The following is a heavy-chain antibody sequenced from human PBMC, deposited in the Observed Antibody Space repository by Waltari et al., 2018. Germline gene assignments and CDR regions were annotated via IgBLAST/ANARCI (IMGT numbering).Heavy chain of an antibody. CDR2: IYSGVSA. Sequence: EVQVVASGGGLIQPGGSLRLSCAASGFAVSDNYMSWGRQAPGKGVEGVAVIYSGVSAYYADAVKGRFTISRDSSENTFYLQMSSLRVEDTAVYYCARGPPISAKWELCWFDYWGQGTLVTVSS. D-gene: IGHD3-16*01. J-gene: IGHJ4*02. CDR3: ARGPPISAKWELCWFDY. CDR1: GFAVSDNY. V-gene: IGHV3-53*01.